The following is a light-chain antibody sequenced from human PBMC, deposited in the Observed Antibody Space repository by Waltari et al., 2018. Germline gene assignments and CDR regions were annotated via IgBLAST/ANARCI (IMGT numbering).Light chain of an antibody. CDR1: QSVNTY. V-gene: IGKV3-20*01. Sequence: IVLTQSPGTLSLSPGARATLSCRASQSVNTYLAWYQQKPGQAPRLLIYGAYTRAAGIPDRFSGSVSGTDFSLTISRLEAEDFAVYYCQHHVRLPATFGQGTKVEIK. CDR3: QHHVRLPAT. J-gene: IGKJ1*01. CDR2: GAY.